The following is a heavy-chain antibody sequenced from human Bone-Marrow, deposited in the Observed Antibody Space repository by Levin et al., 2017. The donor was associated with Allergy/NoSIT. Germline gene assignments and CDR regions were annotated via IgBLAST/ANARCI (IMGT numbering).Heavy chain of an antibody. CDR2: INTNTGNP. D-gene: IGHD2-2*01. J-gene: IGHJ5*02. V-gene: IGHV7-4-1*02. Sequence: GASVKVSCKASGYTFTSYAMNWVRQAPGQGLEWMGWINTNTGNPTYAQGFTGRFVFSLDTSVSTAYLQISSLKAEDTAVYYCAREGPSICSSTSCYDYWFDPWGQGTLVTVSS. CDR3: AREGPSICSSTSCYDYWFDP. CDR1: GYTFTSYA.